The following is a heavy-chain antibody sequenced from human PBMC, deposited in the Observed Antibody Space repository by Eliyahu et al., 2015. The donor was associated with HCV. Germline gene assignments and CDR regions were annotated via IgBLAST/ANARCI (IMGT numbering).Heavy chain of an antibody. V-gene: IGHV3-53*02. Sequence: EVQLVETGGGLIQPGGSLRLSCAASGFTVSTSFMSWVRQAPGKGLEWLSIFYSSTGTYLPFYPKSVKGRFTISRDDSKNTLSLHMNSLRPEDTAVYYCARSHFYCHSTSHYHNAFDIWGQGTMVTVSS. CDR1: GFTVSTSF. CDR3: ARSHFYCHSTSHYHNAFDI. D-gene: IGHD3-22*01. CDR2: FYSSTGT. J-gene: IGHJ3*02.